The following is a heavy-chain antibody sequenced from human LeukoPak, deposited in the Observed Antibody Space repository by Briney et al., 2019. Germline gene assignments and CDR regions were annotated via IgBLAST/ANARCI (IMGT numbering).Heavy chain of an antibody. V-gene: IGHV3-30*02. Sequence: GGSLRLSCAASGFTFSSYGMHWVRQAPGKGLEWVAFIRYDGSNKYYADSVKGRFTISRDNAKNSLYLQMNSLRAEDTAVYYCARDQLGKDDAFDIWGQGTMVTVSS. J-gene: IGHJ3*02. CDR2: IRYDGSNK. CDR3: ARDQLGKDDAFDI. CDR1: GFTFSSYG. D-gene: IGHD7-27*01.